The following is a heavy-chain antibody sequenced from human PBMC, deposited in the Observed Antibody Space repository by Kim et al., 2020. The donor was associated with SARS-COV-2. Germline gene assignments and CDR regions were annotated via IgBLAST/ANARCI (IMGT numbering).Heavy chain of an antibody. D-gene: IGHD3-16*01. J-gene: IGHJ6*02. CDR1: GFSFNNFG. CDR2: ISCEGSEK. Sequence: GGSLRLSCAASGFSFNNFGMHWVRQAPGKGLEWVALISCEGSEKYYADSLKGRFTISRESSKNTLYLQMNSLRAEDTAVYDYAKTRSFFIITFGGESGGLDVWGQGTTVTVSS. CDR3: AKTRSFFIITFGGESGGLDV. V-gene: IGHV3-30*18.